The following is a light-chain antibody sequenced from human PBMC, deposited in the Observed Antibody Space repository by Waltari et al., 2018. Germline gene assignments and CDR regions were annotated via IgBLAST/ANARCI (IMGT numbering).Light chain of an antibody. Sequence: QSALTQPASVSGSPGQSITIPCTGTTSDAGGYNYVSWYQQHPGKAPKLMIYQVTNRPSGVSNRFSGSKSGNTASLTISGLQAEDEADYYCTSYTSSVTYVFGTGTKVTVL. V-gene: IGLV2-14*01. CDR2: QVT. CDR3: TSYTSSVTYV. J-gene: IGLJ1*01. CDR1: TSDAGGYNY.